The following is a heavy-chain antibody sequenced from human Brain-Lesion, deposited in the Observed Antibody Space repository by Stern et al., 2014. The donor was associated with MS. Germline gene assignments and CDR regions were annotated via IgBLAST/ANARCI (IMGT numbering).Heavy chain of an antibody. CDR1: GGSISSGSDY. Sequence: VQLVESGPGLVKPSQTLSLTCTVSGGSISSGSDYWSWIRQPVGKGLEWIGRIPPRGSAFYPPSLKSRVPISTDTSMNQFSLELNSATAADTAIYYCASGYRIFDYWGQGILVTVSS. D-gene: IGHD5-18*01. J-gene: IGHJ4*02. CDR3: ASGYRIFDY. V-gene: IGHV4-61*02. CDR2: IPPRGSA.